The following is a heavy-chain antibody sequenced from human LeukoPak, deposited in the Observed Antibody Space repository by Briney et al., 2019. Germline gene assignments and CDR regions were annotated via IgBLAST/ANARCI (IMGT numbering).Heavy chain of an antibody. CDR3: AKYCSSTSCFLD. J-gene: IGHJ4*02. D-gene: IGHD2-2*01. V-gene: IGHV3-23*01. CDR2: ISGSGGST. CDR1: GFTFISYA. Sequence: GGSLRLSCAASGFTFISYAMSWVRQAPGKGLEWVSAISGSGGSTYYADSVKGRFTISRDNSKNTLYLQMNSLRAEDTAVYYCAKYCSSTSCFLDWGQGTLVTVSS.